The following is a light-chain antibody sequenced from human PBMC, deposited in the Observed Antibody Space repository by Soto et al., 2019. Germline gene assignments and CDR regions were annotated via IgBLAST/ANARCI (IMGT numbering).Light chain of an antibody. Sequence: EIVLTQSPATLSLSPGERATLSCRASQSVSSYLAWYQQKPGQAPRLLIYDASTRATGIPARFSGSGSGTDFTLTISSLEPEDLEVDDCQQRSNWPPGYTFGQGTKLEIK. V-gene: IGKV3-11*01. J-gene: IGKJ2*01. CDR2: DAS. CDR3: QQRSNWPPGYT. CDR1: QSVSSY.